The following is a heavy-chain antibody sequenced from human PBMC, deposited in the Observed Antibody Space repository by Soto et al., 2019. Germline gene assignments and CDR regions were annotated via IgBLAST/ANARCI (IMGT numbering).Heavy chain of an antibody. CDR2: LIPIFGTA. V-gene: IGHV1-69*12. Sequence: QVQLVQSGAEVKKPGSSVKVSCKASGGTFSSYAISWVRQAPGQGLEWMGGLIPIFGTANYAQKFQGRVTITEDGSTSTAYMEMSSLRFEDTAVYYCARDRRLRYFDWLNLHHVGMDVWGQGTTVTVSS. J-gene: IGHJ6*02. D-gene: IGHD3-9*01. CDR1: GGTFSSYA. CDR3: ARDRRLRYFDWLNLHHVGMDV.